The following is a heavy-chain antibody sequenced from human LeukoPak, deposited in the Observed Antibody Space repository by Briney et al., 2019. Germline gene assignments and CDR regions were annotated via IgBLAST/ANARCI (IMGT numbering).Heavy chain of an antibody. J-gene: IGHJ6*03. V-gene: IGHV3-21*01. CDR3: ARLDYYGPSYYYYYYYMDV. CDR2: ISSSSSYI. D-gene: IGHD3-10*01. Sequence: EGSLRLSCAASGFTFSSYSMNWVRQAPGKGLEWVSSISSSSSYIYYADSVKGRFTISRDNAKNSLYLQMNSLRAEDTAVYYCARLDYYGPSYYYYYYYMDVWGKGTTVTVSS. CDR1: GFTFSSYS.